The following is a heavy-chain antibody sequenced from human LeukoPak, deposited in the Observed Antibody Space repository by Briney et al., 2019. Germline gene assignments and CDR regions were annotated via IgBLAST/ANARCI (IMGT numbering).Heavy chain of an antibody. Sequence: SETLSLTCTVSGGSISSYYWSWIRQPPGKGLEWIGSIYYSGSTYYNPSLKSRVTISVDTSKNQFSLKLSSVTAADTAVYYCARYNDFWSGYYYFDYWGQGTLVTVSS. D-gene: IGHD3-3*01. CDR1: GGSISSYY. CDR3: ARYNDFWSGYYYFDY. J-gene: IGHJ4*02. CDR2: IYYSGST. V-gene: IGHV4-59*05.